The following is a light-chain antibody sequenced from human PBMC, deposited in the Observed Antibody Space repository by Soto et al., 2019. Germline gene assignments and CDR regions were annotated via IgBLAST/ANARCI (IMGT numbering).Light chain of an antibody. Sequence: QAVVTHKPSLTLSPVGTVTRTCGSSTGAVTSGHYPYWFQQKPGQATRTLIYDTTNKHYWTPDRFSGSLLGGKAALTLSGALCEDEAEYYCLLSYSGALAVFGTGTKVTVL. CDR1: TGAVTSGHY. CDR2: DTT. V-gene: IGLV7-46*01. J-gene: IGLJ1*01. CDR3: LLSYSGALAV.